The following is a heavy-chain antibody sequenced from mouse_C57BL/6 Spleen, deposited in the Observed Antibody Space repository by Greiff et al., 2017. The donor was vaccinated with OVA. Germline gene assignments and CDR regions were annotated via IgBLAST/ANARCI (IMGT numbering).Heavy chain of an antibody. CDR3: TRRYGSNWFAY. J-gene: IGHJ3*01. CDR1: GYTFTDYE. D-gene: IGHD1-1*01. V-gene: IGHV1-15*01. CDR2: IDPETGGT. Sequence: LQESGAELVRPGASVTLSCKASGYTFTDYEMHWVKQTPVHGLEWIGAIDPETGGTAYNQKFKGKAILTADKSSSTAYMELRSLTSEDSAVYYCTRRYGSNWFAYWGQGTLVTVSA.